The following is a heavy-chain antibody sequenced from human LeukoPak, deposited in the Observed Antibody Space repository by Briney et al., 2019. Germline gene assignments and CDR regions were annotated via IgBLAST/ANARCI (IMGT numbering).Heavy chain of an antibody. CDR1: RFIFSNYY. D-gene: IGHD6-13*01. V-gene: IGHV3-11*01. J-gene: IGHJ5*02. CDR2: IGSDGRSE. CDR3: ARAGTYSGHKVFDT. Sequence: GGSLRLSCAASRFIFSNYYMSWIRQTPGKGLEWIANIGSDGRSENYADSAKGRFTISRDNARNSLFLQMSSLRVEDTAVYFCARAGTYSGHKVFDTWGQGTMVTVAS.